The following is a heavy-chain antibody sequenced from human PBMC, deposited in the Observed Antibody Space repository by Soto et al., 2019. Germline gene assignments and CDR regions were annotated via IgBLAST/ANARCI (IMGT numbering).Heavy chain of an antibody. CDR1: GGSISSYY. Sequence: SETLSLTCTVSGGSISSYYWSWIRQPPGKGLEWIGYIYYSGSTNYNPSLKSRVTISVDTSKNQFSLKLSSVTAADTAVYYCARDLGRKYGDYDWFDPWCQGTLVTVSS. CDR2: IYYSGST. J-gene: IGHJ5*02. D-gene: IGHD4-17*01. CDR3: ARDLGRKYGDYDWFDP. V-gene: IGHV4-59*01.